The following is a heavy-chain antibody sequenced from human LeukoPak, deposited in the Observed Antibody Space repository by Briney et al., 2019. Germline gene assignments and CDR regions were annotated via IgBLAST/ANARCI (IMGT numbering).Heavy chain of an antibody. D-gene: IGHD4-17*01. CDR3: ARGLYGEWDY. CDR1: GDSVSSNSAA. V-gene: IGHV6-1*01. CDR2: TYYRSRWYF. J-gene: IGHJ4*02. Sequence: SQTLSLTCAISGDSVSSNSAAWNWIRQSPSRGLEWLGRTYYRSRWYFDYAVSVKSRISINPDTSENQFSLQLNSVTPEDTAVYFCARGLYGEWDYWGQGTLVTVSS.